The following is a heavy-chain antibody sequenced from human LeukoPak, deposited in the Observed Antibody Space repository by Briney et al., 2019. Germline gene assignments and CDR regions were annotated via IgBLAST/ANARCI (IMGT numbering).Heavy chain of an antibody. V-gene: IGHV3-21*01. CDR2: ISSSSSYI. J-gene: IGHJ4*02. D-gene: IGHD6-13*01. CDR3: ARARPYSSNTFGY. CDR1: GFTFSSYS. Sequence: GGSLRLSCAASGFTFSSYSMNWVRQAPGKGLEWVSSISSSSSYIYYADSVKGRFTISRDNAKNSLYPQMNSLRAEDTAVYYCARARPYSSNTFGYWGQGTLVTVSS.